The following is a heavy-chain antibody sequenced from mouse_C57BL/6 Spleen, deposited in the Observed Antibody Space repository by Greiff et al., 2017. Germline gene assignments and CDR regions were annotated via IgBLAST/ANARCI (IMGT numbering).Heavy chain of an antibody. Sequence: QVQLKQSGPGLVQPSQSLSITCTVSGFSLTSYGVHWVRQSPGKGLEWLGVIWSGGSTDYNAAFISRLGISKDKSKSQVFFKMNSLQADDTAIYYCARNSDYYGSSLAWFAYWGQGTLVTVSA. CDR3: ARNSDYYGSSLAWFAY. CDR2: IWSGGST. J-gene: IGHJ3*01. CDR1: GFSLTSYG. V-gene: IGHV2-2*01. D-gene: IGHD1-1*01.